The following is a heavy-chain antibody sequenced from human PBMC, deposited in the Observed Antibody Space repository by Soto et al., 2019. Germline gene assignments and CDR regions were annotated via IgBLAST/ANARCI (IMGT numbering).Heavy chain of an antibody. D-gene: IGHD6-19*01. CDR1: GFTFSNVW. Sequence: EAQLVESGGGLVKPGGSLRLSCAASGFTFSNVWMHWVLQAPGKGLEWVGRIKRKIDGETTDYAAPVKGRFSISRDDSQNPLYLQTTSLKTEDTAVYYCTPLALTYVSGWYAFSDGGQGTLVSVSS. CDR3: TPLALTYVSGWYAFSD. J-gene: IGHJ4*02. CDR2: IKRKIDGETT. V-gene: IGHV3-15*07.